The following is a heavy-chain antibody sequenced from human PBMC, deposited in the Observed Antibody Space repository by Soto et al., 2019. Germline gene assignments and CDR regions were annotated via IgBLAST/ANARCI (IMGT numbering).Heavy chain of an antibody. CDR2: IIPIFGTA. Sequence: SVKVSCKASGGTFSSYAISWVRQAPGQGLEWMGGIIPIFGTANYAQKFQGRVTITADKSTSTAYMELSSLRSEDTAVYYCASRRGTANQYYFDYWGQGTLVTVSS. V-gene: IGHV1-69*06. D-gene: IGHD2-21*02. J-gene: IGHJ4*02. CDR3: ASRRGTANQYYFDY. CDR1: GGTFSSYA.